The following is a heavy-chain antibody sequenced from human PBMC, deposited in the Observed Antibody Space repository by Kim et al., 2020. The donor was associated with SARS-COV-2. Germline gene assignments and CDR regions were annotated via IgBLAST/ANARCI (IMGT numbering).Heavy chain of an antibody. Sequence: GGSLRLFCAASGFTFSNAWMSWVRQAPGKGLEWVGRIKSKSDGGTTEYAAPVKGRFTISRDDSKNTLYLQMNSLKTEDTAVYYCMTDRPYCGGDCYPGWGQGTLVTVSS. J-gene: IGHJ4*02. CDR3: MTDRPYCGGDCYPG. CDR2: IKSKSDGGTT. V-gene: IGHV3-15*01. CDR1: GFTFSNAW. D-gene: IGHD2-21*02.